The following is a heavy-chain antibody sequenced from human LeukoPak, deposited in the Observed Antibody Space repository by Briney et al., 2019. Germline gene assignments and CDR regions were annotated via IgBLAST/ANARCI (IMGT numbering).Heavy chain of an antibody. CDR3: ARALRFLEWLLLDY. D-gene: IGHD3-3*01. V-gene: IGHV4-61*02. CDR2: IYTSGST. Sequence: SETLSLTCTVSGGSISSGSYYWSWIRQPAGKGLEWIGRIYTSGSTNYNPSLKSRVTISVDTSKNQFSLKLSSVTAADTAVYYCARALRFLEWLLLDYWGQGTLVTVSP. CDR1: GGSISSGSYY. J-gene: IGHJ4*02.